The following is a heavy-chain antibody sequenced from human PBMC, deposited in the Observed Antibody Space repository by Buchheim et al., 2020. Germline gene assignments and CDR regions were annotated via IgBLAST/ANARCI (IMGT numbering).Heavy chain of an antibody. J-gene: IGHJ6*02. CDR3: ARDRGRNPGTTLVDYYYYGMDV. CDR1: GYTFTGYY. Sequence: QVQLVQSGAEVKKPGASVKVSCKASGYTFTGYYMHWVRQAPGQGLEWMGWINPNSGGTNYAQKFQGWVTMTRDTSISTAYMELSRLRSDDTAVYYCARDRGRNPGTTLVDYYYYGMDVWGQGTT. V-gene: IGHV1-2*04. CDR2: INPNSGGT. D-gene: IGHD1-1*01.